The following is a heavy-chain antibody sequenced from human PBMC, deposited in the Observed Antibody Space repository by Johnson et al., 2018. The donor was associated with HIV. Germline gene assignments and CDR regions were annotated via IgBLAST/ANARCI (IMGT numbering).Heavy chain of an antibody. Sequence: QVQLVESGGGVVQPGRSLRLSCAASGFTFSSYAMHWVRQAPGKGLEWVAVISYDGSNKYYADSVKGRFTISRDNSTNTLYLQMNSLRAEDTAVYYCAKDRSGRDGYNVLDAFDIWGQGTMVTVSS. CDR2: ISYDGSNK. J-gene: IGHJ3*02. D-gene: IGHD5-24*01. CDR1: GFTFSSYA. CDR3: AKDRSGRDGYNVLDAFDI. V-gene: IGHV3-30*04.